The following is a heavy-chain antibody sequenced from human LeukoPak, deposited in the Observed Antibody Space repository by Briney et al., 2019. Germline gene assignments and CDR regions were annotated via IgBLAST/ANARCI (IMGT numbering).Heavy chain of an antibody. J-gene: IGHJ4*02. D-gene: IGHD1-1*01. V-gene: IGHV1-69*08. CDR1: GGSFINFT. Sequence: GASVKVSCKASGGSFINFTFSWVRQAPGQGLEWVGRIVPLFGTSYYAQKFQGKVTITADKSTSTVYLEFISLTFDDTAMYYCARGPDAATGTYWGQGTLVTVSS. CDR3: ARGPDAATGTY. CDR2: IVPLFGTS.